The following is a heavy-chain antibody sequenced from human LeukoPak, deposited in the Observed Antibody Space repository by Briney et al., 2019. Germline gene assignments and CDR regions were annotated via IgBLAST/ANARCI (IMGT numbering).Heavy chain of an antibody. D-gene: IGHD2-2*01. Sequence: GGSLRLSCAASGFTFDDYTMHWVRQAPGKGLEWVSLISWDGGSTYYADSVKGRFTISRDNSKNSLYLQMNSLRTEDTALYYCAKPVVPAALWYMDVWGKGTTVTVSS. CDR2: ISWDGGST. V-gene: IGHV3-43*01. J-gene: IGHJ6*03. CDR3: AKPVVPAALWYMDV. CDR1: GFTFDDYT.